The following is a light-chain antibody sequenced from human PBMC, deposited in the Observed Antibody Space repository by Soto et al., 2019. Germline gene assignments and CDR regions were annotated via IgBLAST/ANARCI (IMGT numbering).Light chain of an antibody. Sequence: QSVLTQPPSVSGAPGQRVTSSCTGSSSNIGAGYHVHWYQQLPGTAPKLLIYGNSNRPSGVPDRFSGSKSGTSASLAITGLQAEDEADYYCQSYDTSLSGSVFGGGTKLTVL. CDR3: QSYDTSLSGSV. J-gene: IGLJ3*02. V-gene: IGLV1-40*01. CDR2: GNS. CDR1: SSNIGAGYH.